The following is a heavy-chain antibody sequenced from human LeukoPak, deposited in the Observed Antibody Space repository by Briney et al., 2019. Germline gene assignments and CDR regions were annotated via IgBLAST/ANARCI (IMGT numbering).Heavy chain of an antibody. Sequence: GGSLRLSCAASGFTVSSNYMSWVRQAPGKGLEWVSVIYSGGSTYYADSVKGRFTISRDNSKNTLYLQMNSLRAEDTAVYYCARWQIAVAFSDYWGQGTLVTVSS. D-gene: IGHD6-19*01. CDR3: ARWQIAVAFSDY. CDR2: IYSGGST. CDR1: GFTVSSNY. J-gene: IGHJ4*02. V-gene: IGHV3-66*01.